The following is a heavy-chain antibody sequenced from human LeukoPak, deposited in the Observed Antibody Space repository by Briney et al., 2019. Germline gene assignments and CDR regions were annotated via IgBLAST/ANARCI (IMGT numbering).Heavy chain of an antibody. D-gene: IGHD3-10*01. Sequence: PSETLSLTCTVSGGSISSYYWSWIRQPPGKGLEWMGYIYYSGSTNYNPSLKSRVTISGDTSKNQFSLKLSSVTAADTAVYYCARVVQKLYGSGSSVWFDPWGQGTLVTVSS. CDR1: GGSISSYY. V-gene: IGHV4-59*01. CDR3: ARVVQKLYGSGSSVWFDP. J-gene: IGHJ5*02. CDR2: IYYSGST.